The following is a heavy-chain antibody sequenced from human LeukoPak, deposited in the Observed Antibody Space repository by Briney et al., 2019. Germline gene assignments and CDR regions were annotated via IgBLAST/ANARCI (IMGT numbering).Heavy chain of an antibody. V-gene: IGHV3-53*01. CDR2: IYSNGDT. D-gene: IGHD3/OR15-3a*01. CDR1: GSTFSAKV. J-gene: IGHJ4*02. CDR3: VRDLDWSFDL. Sequence: GGSLRLSCAISGSTFSAKVMNWVGQAQGKGLEWLSNIYSNGDTYYADSVRGRFTISRDEAQDILKLQMSSLRVEDTAVYFCVRDLDWSFDLWGQGTLVTVSS.